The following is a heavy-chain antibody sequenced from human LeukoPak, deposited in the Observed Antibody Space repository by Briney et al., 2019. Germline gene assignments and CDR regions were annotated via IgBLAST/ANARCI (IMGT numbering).Heavy chain of an antibody. CDR1: GGTFSSYA. CDR2: FIPIFGTA. Sequence: GASVKVSCKASGGTFSSYAISWVRQSPGRRLEWMGGFIPIFGTANYAQKFQGRVTITTDESTSTAYMELSSLRSEDTAVYYCARGGSYYNYYYYMDVWGKGTTVSVSS. V-gene: IGHV1-69*05. CDR3: ARGGSYYNYYYYMDV. D-gene: IGHD1-26*01. J-gene: IGHJ6*03.